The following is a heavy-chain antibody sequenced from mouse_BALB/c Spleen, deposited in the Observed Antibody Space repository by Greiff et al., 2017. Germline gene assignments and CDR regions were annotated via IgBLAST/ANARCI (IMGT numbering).Heavy chain of an antibody. CDR1: GFTFSSYA. D-gene: IGHD1-2*01. CDR3: ANHYYGYDAMDY. V-gene: IGHV5-6-5*01. Sequence: EVMLVESGGGLVKPGGSLKLSCAASGFTFSSYAMSWVRQTPEKRLEWVASISSGGSTYYPDSVKGRFTISRDNARNILYLQMSSLRSEDTAMYYCANHYYGYDAMDYWGQGTSVTVSS. J-gene: IGHJ4*01. CDR2: ISSGGST.